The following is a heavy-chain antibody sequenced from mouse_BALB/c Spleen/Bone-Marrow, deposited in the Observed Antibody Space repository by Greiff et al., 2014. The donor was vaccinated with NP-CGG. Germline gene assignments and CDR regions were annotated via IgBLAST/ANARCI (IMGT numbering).Heavy chain of an antibody. CDR1: GFNIKDTY. V-gene: IGHV14-3*02. CDR2: IDPANGNT. CDR3: ASYYYGRYFDV. Sequence: EVQLQQSGAELVKPGASVKLSCTASGFNIKDTYMHWVKQRPEQGLEWIGGIDPANGNTKYDPKFQGKATITADTSSNTAYLQLSSLTSEDTAVYYCASYYYGRYFDVWGAGTTVTVSS. D-gene: IGHD1-1*01. J-gene: IGHJ1*01.